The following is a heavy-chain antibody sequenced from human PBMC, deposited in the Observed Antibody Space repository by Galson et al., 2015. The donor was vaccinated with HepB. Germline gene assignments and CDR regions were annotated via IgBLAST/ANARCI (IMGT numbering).Heavy chain of an antibody. CDR2: ISAYNGNT. CDR1: GYTFTSYG. V-gene: IGHV1-18*01. CDR3: ARGRTALYYYDSSGYYHDAFDI. D-gene: IGHD3-22*01. Sequence: SVKVSCKASGYTFTSYGISWVRQAPGQGLEWMGWISAYNGNTNYAQKLQGRVTMTTDTSTSTAYMELRSLRSDDTAVYYCARGRTALYYYDSSGYYHDAFDIWGQGTMVTVSS. J-gene: IGHJ3*02.